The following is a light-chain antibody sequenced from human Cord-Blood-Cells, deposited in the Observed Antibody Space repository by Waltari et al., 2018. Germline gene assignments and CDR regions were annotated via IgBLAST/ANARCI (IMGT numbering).Light chain of an antibody. CDR1: SSDVGRYNL. CDR3: CSYAGSSTYVV. Sequence: QSALTQPASVSGSPGQSITISCPGTSSDVGRYNLVSWYHQHPGKAPKLRIYEVSKRPSVVSNRFSGSKSGNMASLTISGLQAEDEADYYCCSYAGSSTYVVFGGGTKLTVL. V-gene: IGLV2-23*02. CDR2: EVS. J-gene: IGLJ2*01.